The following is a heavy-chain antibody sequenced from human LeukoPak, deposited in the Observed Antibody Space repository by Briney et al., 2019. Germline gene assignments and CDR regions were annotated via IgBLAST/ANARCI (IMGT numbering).Heavy chain of an antibody. CDR1: GYTFTSYD. D-gene: IGHD4-17*01. CDR3: ARDSTVTTFYYYYYYMDV. J-gene: IGHJ6*03. Sequence: SCKASGYTFTSYDINWVRQAPGQGLEWMGWMNPNSGNTVYAQKFQGRVTMTRNTSISTAYMEVSRVRSEDTAVYYCARDSTVTTFYYYYYYMDVWGKGTTVTVSS. V-gene: IGHV1-8*01. CDR2: MNPNSGNT.